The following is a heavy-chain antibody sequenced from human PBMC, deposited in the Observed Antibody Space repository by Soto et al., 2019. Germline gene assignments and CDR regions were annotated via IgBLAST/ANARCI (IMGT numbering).Heavy chain of an antibody. CDR1: GFTFGDYA. D-gene: IGHD5-12*01. V-gene: IGHV3-49*03. J-gene: IGHJ3*02. CDR2: IRSKAYGGTT. Sequence: PGGSLRLSCTASGFTFGDYAMSWFRQAPGKGLEWVGFIRSKAYGGTTEYAASVKGRFTISRDDSKSIAYLQMNSLKTEDTAVYYCTTIVAASDAFDIWGQGTMVTVSS. CDR3: TTIVAASDAFDI.